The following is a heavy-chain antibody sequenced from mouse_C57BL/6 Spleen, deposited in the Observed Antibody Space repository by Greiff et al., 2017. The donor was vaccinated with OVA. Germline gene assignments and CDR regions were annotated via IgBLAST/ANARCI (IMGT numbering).Heavy chain of an antibody. CDR3: ATGYSNYRYFDV. D-gene: IGHD2-5*01. J-gene: IGHJ1*03. CDR1: GFTFSDYG. CDR2: ISSGSSTI. Sequence: VQLQQSGGGLVKPGGSLKLSCAASGFTFSDYGMHWVRQAPEKGLEWVAYISSGSSTIYYADTVKGRFTIPRDNAKNTLFLQMTSLRSEDTAMYYCATGYSNYRYFDVWGTGTTVTVSS. V-gene: IGHV5-17*01.